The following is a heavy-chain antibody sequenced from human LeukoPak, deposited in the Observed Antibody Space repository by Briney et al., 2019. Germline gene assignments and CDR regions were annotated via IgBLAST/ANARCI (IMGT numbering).Heavy chain of an antibody. J-gene: IGHJ4*02. Sequence: GGSLRLSCAASGFTFSSHWMSWVRQAPGKGLEWVASIRPDGSEEYYMDSVKGRFTISRDNAKNSLYLQMNSLRAEDTAEYYCARLLGSVTTYDYWGQGTLVTVSS. V-gene: IGHV3-7*01. CDR1: GFTFSSHW. CDR3: ARLLGSVTTYDY. CDR2: IRPDGSEE. D-gene: IGHD4-11*01.